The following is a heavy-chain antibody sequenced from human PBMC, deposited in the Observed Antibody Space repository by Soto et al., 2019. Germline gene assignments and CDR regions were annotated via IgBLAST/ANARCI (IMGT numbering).Heavy chain of an antibody. J-gene: IGHJ4*02. CDR3: ARLYSGSRLDY. D-gene: IGHD1-26*01. V-gene: IGHV4-34*01. CDR1: GGSFSGYY. CDR2: INHSGST. Sequence: SETLSLTCAVYGGSFSGYYWSWIRQPPGKGLEWIGEINHSGSTNYNPSLKSRVTISVDTSKNQFSLKLRSDDTAVYYCARLYSGSRLDYWGQGTLVTVSS.